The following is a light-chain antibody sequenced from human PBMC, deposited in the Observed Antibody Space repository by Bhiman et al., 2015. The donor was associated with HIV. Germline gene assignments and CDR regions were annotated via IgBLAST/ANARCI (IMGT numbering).Light chain of an antibody. J-gene: IGLJ2*01. CDR2: DVS. V-gene: IGLV2-14*01. Sequence: QSALTQPASVSGSPGQSITISCTGTSSDVGDYNYVSWYQQHPGKAPKVMIYDVSKRPSGVSNRFSGSKSANTASLTISGLQAEDEADYYCSSYTSSSTRVFGGGTKLTVL. CDR3: SSYTSSSTRV. CDR1: SSDVGDYNY.